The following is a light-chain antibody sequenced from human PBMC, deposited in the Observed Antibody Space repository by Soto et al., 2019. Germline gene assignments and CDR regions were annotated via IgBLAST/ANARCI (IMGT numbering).Light chain of an antibody. J-gene: IGLJ2*01. V-gene: IGLV2-14*01. CDR1: SSDVGGYNY. CDR2: DVS. Sequence: QPALTQPASVSGSPGQSITISCTGTSSDVGGYNYVSWYQQHPGKAPKLMIYDVSNRPSGVSNRFSGSKSGNTASLTISGLQAEDEADYYCSSYTSSSISFGGGTKLTVL. CDR3: SSYTSSSIS.